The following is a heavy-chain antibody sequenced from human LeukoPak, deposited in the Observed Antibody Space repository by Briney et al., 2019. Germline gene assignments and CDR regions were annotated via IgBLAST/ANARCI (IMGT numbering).Heavy chain of an antibody. CDR2: IYYSGST. D-gene: IGHD3-10*01. CDR1: GGSINSYY. J-gene: IGHJ4*02. Sequence: SETLSLTCTVSGGSINSYYWSWIRQPPGKGLEWIGYIYYSGSTSYNPSLKSRATISVDTSKNQFSLKLRSVTAADTAVYFCAREASRAGTYYLDYWGQGTLVTVSS. CDR3: AREASRAGTYYLDY. V-gene: IGHV4-59*01.